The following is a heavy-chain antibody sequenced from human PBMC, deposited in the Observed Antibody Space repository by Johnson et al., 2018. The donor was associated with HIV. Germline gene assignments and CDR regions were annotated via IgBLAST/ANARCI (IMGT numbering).Heavy chain of an antibody. CDR1: GFTFSTYG. Sequence: QVQLVESGGGVVQPGRSLRLSCAASGFTFSTYGMHWVRQPPGKGLEWVAFIAHDESITHYADSVKGRFTMSRDNSKNTLYLHMKSLRPEDTSIYYCAKDENLGVWYSD. CDR3: AKDENLGVWYSD. J-gene: IGHJ2*01. D-gene: IGHD2-8*01. V-gene: IGHV3-30*02. CDR2: IAHDESIT.